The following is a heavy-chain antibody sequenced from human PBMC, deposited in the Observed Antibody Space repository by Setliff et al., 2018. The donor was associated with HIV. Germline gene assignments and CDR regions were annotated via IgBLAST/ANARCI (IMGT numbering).Heavy chain of an antibody. CDR3: ARIPRDGSGLSYYYCYYMDV. Sequence: SETLSLTCAVYGGSFSGYYWSWIRQPPGKGLEWIGEINHSGSTNYNPSLKSRVTISVDTSKNQFSLKLSSVTAADTAVYYCARIPRDGSGLSYYYCYYMDVWGKGTTVTVSS. J-gene: IGHJ6*03. CDR1: GGSFSGYY. V-gene: IGHV4-34*01. CDR2: INHSGST. D-gene: IGHD3-10*01.